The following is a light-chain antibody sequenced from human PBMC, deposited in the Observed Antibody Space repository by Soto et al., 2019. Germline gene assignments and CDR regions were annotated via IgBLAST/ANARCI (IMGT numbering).Light chain of an antibody. CDR3: TSYTSSGTYV. V-gene: IGLV2-14*01. Sequence: SALTQPASVSGSPGQSITISCTGTSSDVGGYNYVSWHQQHPGKAPKLTIYDVSSRPSGVSNRFSASKSGNTASLTISGLQAEDEADYYCTSYTSSGTYVFGTGTKVTVL. J-gene: IGLJ1*01. CDR2: DVS. CDR1: SSDVGGYNY.